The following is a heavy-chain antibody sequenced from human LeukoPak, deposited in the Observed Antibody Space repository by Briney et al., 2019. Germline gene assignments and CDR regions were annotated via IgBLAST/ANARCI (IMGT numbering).Heavy chain of an antibody. Sequence: ASVKVSCKASGYTFTGYYMHWMRQAPGQGLEWMGWINPHSGGTNYAQKFQGRVTMTRDTSISTVYMELSSLRSDDTAVYYCARGGTGYSSGWLRAFDIWGQGTMVTVSS. V-gene: IGHV1-2*02. CDR1: GYTFTGYY. D-gene: IGHD6-19*01. CDR2: INPHSGGT. CDR3: ARGGTGYSSGWLRAFDI. J-gene: IGHJ3*02.